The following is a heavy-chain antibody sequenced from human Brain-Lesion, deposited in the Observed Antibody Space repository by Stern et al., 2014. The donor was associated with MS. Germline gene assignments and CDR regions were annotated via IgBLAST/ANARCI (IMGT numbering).Heavy chain of an antibody. D-gene: IGHD5-18*01. CDR2: IYTTGST. Sequence: QLQLQESGPGLVKPSQTLSLTCTVSGGSVGSGSYDWSWIRQPAGKGLEWVGRIYTTGSTYYNPSLKSRVSISIDTSKNQFSLKLTSVPAADTAVYYCARDKEDTNMAFRYFDNWGQGTLVTVSS. CDR1: GGSVGSGSYD. J-gene: IGHJ4*02. V-gene: IGHV4-61*02. CDR3: ARDKEDTNMAFRYFDN.